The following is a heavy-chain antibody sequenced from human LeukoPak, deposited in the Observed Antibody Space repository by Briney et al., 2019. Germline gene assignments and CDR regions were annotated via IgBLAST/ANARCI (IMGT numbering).Heavy chain of an antibody. V-gene: IGHV4-4*07. Sequence: SETLSLTCTVSGGSISSYYWSWIRQPAGKGLEWIGRIYTSGSTNYNPSLKSRVTISVDTSKNQFSLKLSSVTAADTAVYYCARGTWIQLWRDHDAFDIWGQGTMVTVSS. CDR3: ARGTWIQLWRDHDAFDI. D-gene: IGHD5-18*01. CDR2: IYTSGST. CDR1: GGSISSYY. J-gene: IGHJ3*02.